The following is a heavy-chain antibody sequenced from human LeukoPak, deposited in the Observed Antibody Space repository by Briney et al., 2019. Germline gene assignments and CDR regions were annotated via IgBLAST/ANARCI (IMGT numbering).Heavy chain of an antibody. CDR3: ARATHEPVEMATTGIDY. D-gene: IGHD5-24*01. J-gene: IGHJ4*02. CDR1: GFTFSSHS. CDR2: ISSSSSTI. Sequence: GGSLRLSCAASGFTFSSHSMNWVRQAPGKGLEWVSYISSSSSTIYYADSVKGRFTISRDNAKNSLYLQMNSLRAEDTAVYYCARATHEPVEMATTGIDYWGQGTLVTVSS. V-gene: IGHV3-48*01.